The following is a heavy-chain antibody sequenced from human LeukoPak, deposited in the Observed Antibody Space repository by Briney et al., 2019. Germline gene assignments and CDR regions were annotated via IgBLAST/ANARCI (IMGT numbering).Heavy chain of an antibody. CDR1: GGSISSGDYY. V-gene: IGHV4-30-4*01. J-gene: IGHJ4*02. D-gene: IGHD5-18*01. CDR3: ARTEVDTAMVED. CDR2: IYYSGST. Sequence: TSETPSLTCTVSGGSISSGDYYWSWIRQPPGKGLEWIGYIYYSGSTYYNPSLKSRVTISVDTSKNQFSLKLSSVTAADTAVYYCARTEVDTAMVEDWGQGTLVTVSS.